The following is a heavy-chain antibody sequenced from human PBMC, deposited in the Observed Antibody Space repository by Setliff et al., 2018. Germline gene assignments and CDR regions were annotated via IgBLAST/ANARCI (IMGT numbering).Heavy chain of an antibody. CDR2: ITTSGGST. J-gene: IGHJ6*02. D-gene: IGHD3-3*01. V-gene: IGHV3-23*01. Sequence: PGGSLRLSCAASGFTFSNYAMSWVRQTPGKGLEWVSAITTSGGSTYYADSVKGRFTISRDDSKNTLYLQMLSLRAEDTAVYYCAKVNNRFWSGYYPYYYGMDVWGQGTTVTVSS. CDR1: GFTFSNYA. CDR3: AKVNNRFWSGYYPYYYGMDV.